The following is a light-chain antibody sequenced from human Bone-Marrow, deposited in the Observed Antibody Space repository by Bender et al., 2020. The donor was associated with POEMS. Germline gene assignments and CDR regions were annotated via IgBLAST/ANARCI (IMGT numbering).Light chain of an antibody. CDR2: QDT. CDR1: DLGDKY. CDR3: QAWGTYSVI. J-gene: IGLJ2*01. Sequence: SYEVTQPPSVSVSPGQTASITCSGDDLGDKYVAWYQQKPGQSPVLVSYQDTKRPSGIPERFPGSNSGNTATLTISGTQAMDEADYYCQAWGTYSVIFGGGTKLTVL. V-gene: IGLV3-1*01.